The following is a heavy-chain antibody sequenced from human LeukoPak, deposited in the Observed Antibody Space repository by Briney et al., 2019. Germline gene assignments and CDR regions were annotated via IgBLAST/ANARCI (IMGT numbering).Heavy chain of an antibody. D-gene: IGHD2-2*01. Sequence: PSETLSLTCAVYGGSFSGYYWSWIRQPPGKGLEWIGEINHSGSTNYNPSLKSRVTLSVDTSKNQFSLKLSSVTAADTAVYYCARARYANAWYAFDIWGHGTMVTVSS. CDR3: ARARYANAWYAFDI. J-gene: IGHJ3*02. V-gene: IGHV4-34*01. CDR1: GGSFSGYY. CDR2: INHSGST.